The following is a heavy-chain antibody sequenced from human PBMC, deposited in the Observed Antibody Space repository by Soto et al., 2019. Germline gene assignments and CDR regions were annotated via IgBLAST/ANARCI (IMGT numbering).Heavy chain of an antibody. V-gene: IGHV4-31*03. D-gene: IGHD2-21*02. CDR2: IYYSGST. CDR3: ARDDSEYYYGMDV. Sequence: SETLSLTCTVSGGSISSGGDYWSWNRQHPGKGLEWIGYIYYSGSTYYNPSLKSRVTISVDTSKNQFSLKLSSVTAADTSVYYCARDDSEYYYGMDVWGQGTTVTVSS. J-gene: IGHJ6*02. CDR1: GGSISSGGDY.